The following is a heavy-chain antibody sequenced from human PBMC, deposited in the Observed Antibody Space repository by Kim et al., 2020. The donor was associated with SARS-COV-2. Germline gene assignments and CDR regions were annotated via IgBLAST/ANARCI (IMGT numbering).Heavy chain of an antibody. D-gene: IGHD2-21*02. V-gene: IGHV3-33*01. Sequence: GGSLRLSCAASGFIFSSYAMHWVRQAPGKGLEWVAGISYDASGQNYADSMKGRFTISRDNSKNTLYLQMDSLRADDTAMYYCAREVTVSLLNRFDPWGQGTLVIVSS. CDR3: AREVTVSLLNRFDP. J-gene: IGHJ5*02. CDR2: ISYDASGQ. CDR1: GFIFSSYA.